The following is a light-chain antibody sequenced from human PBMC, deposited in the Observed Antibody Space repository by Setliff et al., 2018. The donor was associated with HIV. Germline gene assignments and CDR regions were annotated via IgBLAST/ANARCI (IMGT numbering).Light chain of an antibody. CDR3: CSYAGSSTFVV. Sequence: QSVLTQPASVSGSPGQSITISCTGTSSDVGSYSLVSWYQQHPGKAPKLMIYEGSKRPSGVSNRFSGSKSGNTASLTISGLQAEDEADYYCCSYAGSSTFVVFGGGTK. CDR1: SSDVGSYSL. V-gene: IGLV2-23*01. J-gene: IGLJ2*01. CDR2: EGS.